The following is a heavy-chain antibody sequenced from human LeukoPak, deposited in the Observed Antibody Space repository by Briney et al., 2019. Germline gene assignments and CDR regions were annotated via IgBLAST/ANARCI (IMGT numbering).Heavy chain of an antibody. Sequence: SETLSLTCTVSGGSISSYYWSWIRQPPGKGLEWIGYIYYSGSTYYNPSLKSRVTISVDTSKNQFSLKLSSVTAADTAVYYCARTIESLAATRAFDYWGQGTLVTVSS. J-gene: IGHJ4*02. CDR2: IYYSGST. V-gene: IGHV4-59*08. D-gene: IGHD2-15*01. CDR3: ARTIESLAATRAFDY. CDR1: GGSISSYY.